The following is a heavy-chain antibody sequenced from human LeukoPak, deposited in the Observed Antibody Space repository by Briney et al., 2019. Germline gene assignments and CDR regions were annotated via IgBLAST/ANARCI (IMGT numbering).Heavy chain of an antibody. D-gene: IGHD3-22*01. V-gene: IGHV3-23*01. CDR2: ISGSGGST. Sequence: GGSLRLSCAASGFTFSSYAMSWVRQAPGKGLEWVSAISGSGGSTYYADSVKGRFTISRDNSKNTLYLQMNSLRAEDTAVYYCASGEGHYYDSGGYYKFDYWGQGTLVTVSS. J-gene: IGHJ4*02. CDR1: GFTFSSYA. CDR3: ASGEGHYYDSGGYYKFDY.